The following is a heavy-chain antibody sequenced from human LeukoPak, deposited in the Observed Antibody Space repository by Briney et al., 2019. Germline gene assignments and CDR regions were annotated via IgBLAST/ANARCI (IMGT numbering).Heavy chain of an antibody. CDR3: AASGMTMVTFFDY. CDR1: VDSITISMYY. D-gene: IGHD4-17*01. CDR2: IYSYSVST. Sequence: PSGTLSLTCAVSVDSITISMYYWGWIRQPSGMWLEWMVTIYSYSVSTYYNPSLQRRVSISVDTAKNEFSLQLNSVTGADTALYYCAASGMTMVTFFDYWGQGTVVTVSS. J-gene: IGHJ4*02. V-gene: IGHV4-39*01.